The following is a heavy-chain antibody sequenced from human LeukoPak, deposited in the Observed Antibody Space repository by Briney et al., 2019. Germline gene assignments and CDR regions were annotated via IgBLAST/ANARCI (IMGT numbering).Heavy chain of an antibody. D-gene: IGHD6-19*01. J-gene: IGHJ4*02. CDR2: IKQDGSEK. CDR1: GFTFSSYW. V-gene: IGHV3-7*01. Sequence: KTGGSLRLSCAASGFTFSSYWMSWVRQAPGKGLEWVANIKQDGSEKYYVDSVKGRFTISRDNAKNSLYLQMNSLRAEDTAVYYCARGASSAWYQNFDYWGQGSLVTVSS. CDR3: ARGASSAWYQNFDY.